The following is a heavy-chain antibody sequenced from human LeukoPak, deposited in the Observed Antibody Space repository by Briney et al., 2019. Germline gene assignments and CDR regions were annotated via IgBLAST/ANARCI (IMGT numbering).Heavy chain of an antibody. CDR1: GFTFSTFA. D-gene: IGHD6-19*01. J-gene: IGHJ4*02. CDR3: ARGHSGWYDY. V-gene: IGHV3-23*01. Sequence: PGGSLRLSCAASGFTFSTFAMIWVRQPPGKGLEWVSSIFPSGGEIHYADSVRGRFTISRDNSKSTLSLQMNSLRAEDTAVYYCARGHSGWYDYWGQGTLVTVSS. CDR2: IFPSGGEI.